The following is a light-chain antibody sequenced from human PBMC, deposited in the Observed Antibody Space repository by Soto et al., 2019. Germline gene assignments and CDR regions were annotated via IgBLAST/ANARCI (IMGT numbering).Light chain of an antibody. CDR3: QQANAFPST. CDR1: QDINNW. Sequence: DIQMTQSPSSVSASLGDRVTITCRASQDINNWLAWYQQKPGRAPKLLIYAASSLQTGVPSRFSGSQSGTDFSLTITNLQPEDLATYYCQQANAFPSTFGQGTKLEIK. V-gene: IGKV1D-12*01. J-gene: IGKJ2*01. CDR2: AAS.